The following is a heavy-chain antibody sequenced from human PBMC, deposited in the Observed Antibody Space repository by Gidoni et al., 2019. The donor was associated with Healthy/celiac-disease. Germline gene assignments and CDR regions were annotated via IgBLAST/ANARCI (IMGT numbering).Heavy chain of an antibody. CDR2: IYPGDSDT. D-gene: IGHD3-22*01. Sequence: EVQLVQSGAEVKKPGESLKISCKGSGYSFTSYWIGWVRQMPGKGLEWRGIIYPGDSDTRYSPSFQGQVTSSADKSISTAYLQWSSLKASDTAMYYCARQGDDSSGYYYGTCFDYWGQGTLVTVSS. CDR3: ARQGDDSSGYYYGTCFDY. CDR1: GYSFTSYW. J-gene: IGHJ4*02. V-gene: IGHV5-51*01.